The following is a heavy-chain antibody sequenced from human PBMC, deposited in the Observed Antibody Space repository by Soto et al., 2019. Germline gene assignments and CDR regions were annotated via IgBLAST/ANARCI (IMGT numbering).Heavy chain of an antibody. CDR1: GGSITTAGYS. Sequence: PAETLSLTCTVSGGSITTAGYSWSWFRQPPGKALEWIGYVYHTGNAYPKPSLKSRVTISLDRSKNQFSLKMTSVTAADTALYYCASRPFYYYGLDVWGQGTTVTVS. CDR3: ASRPFYYYGLDV. V-gene: IGHV4-30-2*01. J-gene: IGHJ6*02. CDR2: VYHTGNA.